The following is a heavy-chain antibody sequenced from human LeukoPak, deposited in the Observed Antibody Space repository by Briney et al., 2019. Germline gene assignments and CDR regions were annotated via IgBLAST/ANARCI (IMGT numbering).Heavy chain of an antibody. CDR3: AKAIRGANKLVDY. CDR2: ISGDGIST. CDR1: GXTFDDYA. D-gene: IGHD4/OR15-4a*01. V-gene: IGHV3-43*02. Sequence: GGPLRLSCAASGXTFDDYAMHWVRQAPGKGLEWVSLISGDGISTYYADSVKGRFTISRDNSKNSLYLQMNSLRTEDTALYYCAKAIRGANKLVDYWGQGILVTVSS. J-gene: IGHJ4*02.